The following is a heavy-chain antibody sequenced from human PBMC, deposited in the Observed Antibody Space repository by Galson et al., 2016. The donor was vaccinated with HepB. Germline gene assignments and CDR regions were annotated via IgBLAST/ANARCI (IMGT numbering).Heavy chain of an antibody. J-gene: IGHJ3*02. CDR1: GDSVSSSSAS. V-gene: IGHV6-1*01. Sequence: CAISGDSVSSSSASWNWIRQSPSRGLEWLGRAYYRSQWHNDSAESVKSRVTISPDPSNNPFSLQMTSVSPEDTAMYYCARRYTRARVAAFDIWGQGTMVIVSS. CDR3: ARRYTRARVAAFDI. CDR2: AYYRSQWHN. D-gene: IGHD1-26*01.